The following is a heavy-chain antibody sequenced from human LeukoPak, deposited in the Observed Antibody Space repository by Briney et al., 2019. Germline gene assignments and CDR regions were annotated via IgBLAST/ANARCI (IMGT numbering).Heavy chain of an antibody. CDR1: GGSVSSGSYY. D-gene: IGHD3-3*01. V-gene: IGHV4-61*01. Sequence: SETLSLTCTASGGSVSSGSYYWSWIRQPPGKGLEWIGYIYYSGSTNYNPSLKSRVTISVDTSKNQFSLKLSSVTAADTAVYYCARQYYDFWSGYRHFDYWGQGTLVTVSS. CDR3: ARQYYDFWSGYRHFDY. J-gene: IGHJ4*02. CDR2: IYYSGST.